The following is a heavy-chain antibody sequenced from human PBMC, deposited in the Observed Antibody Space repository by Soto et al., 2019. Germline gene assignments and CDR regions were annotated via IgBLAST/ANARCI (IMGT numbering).Heavy chain of an antibody. CDR2: IYYSGST. CDR3: ARGLAAAGTGSWFDP. Sequence: LSLTCTVSGGSLSSYYWSWIRQPPGKGLEWIGYIYYSGSTNYNPSLKSRVTISVDTSKNQFSLKLSSVTAADTAVYYCARGLAAAGTGSWFDPWGQGTLVTVSS. J-gene: IGHJ5*02. CDR1: GGSLSSYY. V-gene: IGHV4-59*01. D-gene: IGHD6-13*01.